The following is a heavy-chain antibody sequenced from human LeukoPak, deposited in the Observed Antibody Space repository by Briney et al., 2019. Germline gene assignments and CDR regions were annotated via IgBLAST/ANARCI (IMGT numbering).Heavy chain of an antibody. Sequence: ASVKVSCKASGYTFTSYGISWVRQAPGQGLEWMGWINPNSGGTNYAQKFQGRVTMTRDTSISTAYMELSRLRSDDTAVYYCARGVAARRSYYYDYCYYMDVWGKGTTVTVSS. CDR3: ARGVAARRSYYYDYCYYMDV. D-gene: IGHD6-6*01. CDR1: GYTFTSYG. J-gene: IGHJ6*03. CDR2: INPNSGGT. V-gene: IGHV1-2*02.